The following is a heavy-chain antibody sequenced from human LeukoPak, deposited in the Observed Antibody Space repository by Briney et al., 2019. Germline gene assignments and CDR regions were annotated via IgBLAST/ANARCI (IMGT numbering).Heavy chain of an antibody. CDR3: ARASYDSSGYYFDY. J-gene: IGHJ4*02. CDR2: INAYKGNT. D-gene: IGHD3-22*01. CDR1: RYTFTSYG. V-gene: IGHV1-18*01. Sequence: ASVKVSCKASRYTFTSYGISWVRQAPGQGVEWMGWINAYKGNTNYEQKLQGRVTMTTDTSTSTAYMELRRLRSDDTAVYYCARASYDSSGYYFDYWGQGTLVTVSS.